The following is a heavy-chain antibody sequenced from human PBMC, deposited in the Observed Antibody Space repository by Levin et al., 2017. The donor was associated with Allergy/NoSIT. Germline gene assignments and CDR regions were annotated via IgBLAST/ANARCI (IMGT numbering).Heavy chain of an antibody. CDR1: GGSISSHY. CDR3: ARRDMRGGSYDY. D-gene: IGHD1-26*01. J-gene: IGHJ4*02. V-gene: IGHV4-59*08. CDR2: VYYSGTT. Sequence: PSETLSLTCTVSGGSISSHYWSWIRQPPGRGLEWIGYVYYSGTTNYNPSLKSRVTISVDTSKNQFSLKLSSVTAADTAVYYCARRDMRGGSYDYWGQGTLVTVSS.